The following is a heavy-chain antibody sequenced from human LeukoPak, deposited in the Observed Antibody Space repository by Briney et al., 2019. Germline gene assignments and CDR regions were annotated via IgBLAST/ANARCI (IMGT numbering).Heavy chain of an antibody. J-gene: IGHJ3*01. D-gene: IGHD6-13*01. CDR2: INNDGSMK. V-gene: IGHV3-7*01. CDR1: GFTFSDYW. Sequence: GGSLRLSCAASGFTFSDYWMTWVRQAPGKGLEWVANINNDGSMKNFLDSVKGRFTVSRDKADNSQYLQVYRLRAEDTAVYYCERGQPPSCDASSSNDAYDLWGEGTVVTVSS. CDR3: ERGQPPSCDASSSNDAYDL.